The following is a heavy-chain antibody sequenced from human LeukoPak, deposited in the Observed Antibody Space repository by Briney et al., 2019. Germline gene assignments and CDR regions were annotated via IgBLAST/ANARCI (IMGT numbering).Heavy chain of an antibody. V-gene: IGHV3-15*01. CDR2: IKRKGDDGTI. CDR1: GFTFSNAW. J-gene: IGHJ4*02. CDR3: TAGTGRSDFDY. Sequence: PGGSLRLSCAASGFTFSNAWMGWVRQAPGRGLEWVGRIKRKGDDGTIDYAAPVKGRLSISRDESKNTLYLQMKSLKSEDTAVYYCTAGTGRSDFDYWGQGTLVTVSS. D-gene: IGHD3/OR15-3a*01.